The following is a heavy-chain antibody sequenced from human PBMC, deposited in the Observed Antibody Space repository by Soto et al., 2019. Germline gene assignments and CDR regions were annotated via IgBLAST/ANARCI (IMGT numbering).Heavy chain of an antibody. Sequence: QVQLVESGGGVVQPGRSLRLSCAASGFTFSSYAMHWVRQAPGKGLEWVAVISYDGSNKYYADSVKGRFTISRDNSKNKLYLQMNSLRAEDTAVSYCARDEVSSYSSSSYYFDYWGQGTLVTVSS. V-gene: IGHV3-30-3*01. CDR1: GFTFSSYA. D-gene: IGHD6-6*01. CDR2: ISYDGSNK. CDR3: ARDEVSSYSSSSYYFDY. J-gene: IGHJ4*02.